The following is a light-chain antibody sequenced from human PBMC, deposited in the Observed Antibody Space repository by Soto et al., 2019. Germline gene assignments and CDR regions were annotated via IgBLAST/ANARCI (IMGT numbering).Light chain of an antibody. V-gene: IGKV1-5*01. Sequence: DFQITQSPSTLSASVGDRVTITCRASQSIDSSLAWYQQKPRKGPKLLIYDASTLESGVPSRFSGSGFGTEFALTISSLQPDDFATFYCQQYNSYGTFGQGTKVDIK. CDR2: DAS. CDR1: QSIDSS. J-gene: IGKJ2*01. CDR3: QQYNSYGT.